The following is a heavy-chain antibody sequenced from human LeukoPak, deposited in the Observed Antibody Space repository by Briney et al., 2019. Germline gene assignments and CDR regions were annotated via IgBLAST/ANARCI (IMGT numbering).Heavy chain of an antibody. CDR2: ISGSGGST. CDR1: XXXXSSYA. D-gene: IGHD4-17*01. J-gene: IGHJ4*02. Sequence: GGSLRLSCAXXXXXXSSYAMSWVRQAPGKGLEWVSAISGSGGSTYYADSVKGRFTISRDNSKNTLYLQMNSLRAEDTAVYYCAKEASYGDYAYDYWGQGTLVTVSS. CDR3: AKEASYGDYAYDY. V-gene: IGHV3-23*01.